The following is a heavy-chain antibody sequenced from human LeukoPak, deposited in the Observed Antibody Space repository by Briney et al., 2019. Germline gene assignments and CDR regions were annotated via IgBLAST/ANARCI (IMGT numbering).Heavy chain of an antibody. CDR2: IYHSGST. J-gene: IGHJ4*02. Sequence: KPSETLSLTCTVSGGSISNYYWSWIRQPPGKGLEWIGYIYHSGSTNYNPSLRSRVTMSVDTSKKQFSLKLRSVTAADTAVYYCAREWRGAFFDYWGQGTPVTVSS. CDR1: GGSISNYY. V-gene: IGHV4-59*01. D-gene: IGHD1-26*01. CDR3: AREWRGAFFDY.